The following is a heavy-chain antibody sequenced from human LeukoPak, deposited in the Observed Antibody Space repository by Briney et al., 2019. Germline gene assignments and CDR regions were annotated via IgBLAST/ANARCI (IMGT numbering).Heavy chain of an antibody. D-gene: IGHD3-3*01. CDR2: ISAYNGNT. J-gene: IGHJ3*02. V-gene: IGHV1-18*01. CDR3: ARDNSIFGVVPDAFDI. CDR1: GYTFTSYG. Sequence: ASVEVSCKASGYTFTSYGISWVRQAPRQGLEWMGWISAYNGNTNYAQKLQGRVTMTTDTSTSTAYMELRSLRSDDTAVYYCARDNSIFGVVPDAFDIWGQGTMVTVSS.